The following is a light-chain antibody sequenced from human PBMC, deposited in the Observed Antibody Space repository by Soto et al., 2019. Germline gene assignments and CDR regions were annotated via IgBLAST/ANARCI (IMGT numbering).Light chain of an antibody. CDR3: CSYAGSSTPSYV. V-gene: IGLV2-23*01. Sequence: QSVLTQPASVSGSPGQSITISCTGTSSDVGSYNLVSWYQHHPGKAPKLMIYEGSKRPSGVSNRFSGSKSGNTASLTISGLQAEDEADYYCCSYAGSSTPSYVFGTGTKVTVL. CDR2: EGS. J-gene: IGLJ1*01. CDR1: SSDVGSYNL.